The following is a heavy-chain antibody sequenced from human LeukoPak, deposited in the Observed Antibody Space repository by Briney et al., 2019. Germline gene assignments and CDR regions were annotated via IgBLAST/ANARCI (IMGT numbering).Heavy chain of an antibody. J-gene: IGHJ4*02. V-gene: IGHV1-69*13. CDR3: ARDLWLYYYDSSGYYYFDY. CDR2: IIPIFGTA. D-gene: IGHD3-22*01. CDR1: GGTFTGYA. Sequence: SAKVSSVESGGTFTGYAISWGRHAPGQGLEWVGGIIPIFGTANYAQKFQGIVTITADETTSTAYMELSSLRSEDTAVYYCARDLWLYYYDSSGYYYFDYWGQGTRVTVSS.